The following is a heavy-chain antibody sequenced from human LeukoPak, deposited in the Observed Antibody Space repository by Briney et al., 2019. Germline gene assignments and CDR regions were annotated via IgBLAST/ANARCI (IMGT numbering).Heavy chain of an antibody. CDR2: IADGGETT. Sequence: GGSLRLSCAISGFTFNNYGMSWVRQAPGMGLEWVSAIADGGETTYYADSVKGRFTISRDYSKNTLYLQMNSVRAEDTAVYYCARKAARTSGYDYWGQGILVTVSS. CDR1: GFTFNNYG. CDR3: ARKAARTSGYDY. D-gene: IGHD3-22*01. J-gene: IGHJ4*02. V-gene: IGHV3-23*01.